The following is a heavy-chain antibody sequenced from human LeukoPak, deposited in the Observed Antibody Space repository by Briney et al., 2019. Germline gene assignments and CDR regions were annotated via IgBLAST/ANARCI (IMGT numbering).Heavy chain of an antibody. V-gene: IGHV1-69*04. D-gene: IGHD2-15*01. J-gene: IGHJ6*02. CDR1: GGTFSSYT. CDR3: ARDRRCSGGSCYSEHYYYGMDV. CDR2: ITPILGIA. Sequence: SVKVSCKASGGTFSSYTISWVRQAPGQGLEWMGRITPILGIANYAQKFQGRVTITADKSTSTAYMELSSLRSEDTAVYYCARDRRCSGGSCYSEHYYYGMDVWGQGTTVTVSS.